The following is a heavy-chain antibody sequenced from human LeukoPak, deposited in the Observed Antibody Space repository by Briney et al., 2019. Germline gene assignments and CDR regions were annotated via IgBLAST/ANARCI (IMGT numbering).Heavy chain of an antibody. D-gene: IGHD6-13*01. CDR3: ARDPRDIIAAAEGAFDI. V-gene: IGHV4-4*07. Sequence: SETLSLTCTVSGGSISSYYWSCIRQPAGKGLEWIGRIYTSGSTNYNPPLKSRVSMSVDTSKNQLSLKLSSVTAADTAVYYCARDPRDIIAAAEGAFDIWGQGTMVTVSS. CDR2: IYTSGST. CDR1: GGSISSYY. J-gene: IGHJ3*02.